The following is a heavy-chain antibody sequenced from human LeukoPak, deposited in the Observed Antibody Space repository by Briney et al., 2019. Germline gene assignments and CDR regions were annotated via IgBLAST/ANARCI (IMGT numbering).Heavy chain of an antibody. CDR2: ISYDGSNK. D-gene: IGHD5-12*01. J-gene: IGHJ4*02. CDR3: AKDHFEWLRLRGPGY. CDR1: GFTFSSYG. Sequence: GRSLRLSCAASGFTFSSYGMHWVRQAPGKGLEWVAVISYDGSNKYYADSVKGRFTIPRDNSKNTLYLQMNSLRAEDTAVYYCAKDHFEWLRLRGPGYWGQGTLVTVSS. V-gene: IGHV3-30*18.